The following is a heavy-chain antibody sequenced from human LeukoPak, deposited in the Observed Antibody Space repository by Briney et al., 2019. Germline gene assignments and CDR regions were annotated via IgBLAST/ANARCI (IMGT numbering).Heavy chain of an antibody. CDR1: GYTFTSYG. Sequence: ASVKVSCKASGYTFTSYGISWVRQAPGQGLEWMGWISAYNGNTNYAQKLQARVTMTTDTSTSTAYMELRSLRSDDTAVYYCARDFEGSGEWSHPYYMDVWGKGTTVTVSS. CDR3: ARDFEGSGEWSHPYYMDV. V-gene: IGHV1-18*01. CDR2: ISAYNGNT. J-gene: IGHJ6*03. D-gene: IGHD3-16*01.